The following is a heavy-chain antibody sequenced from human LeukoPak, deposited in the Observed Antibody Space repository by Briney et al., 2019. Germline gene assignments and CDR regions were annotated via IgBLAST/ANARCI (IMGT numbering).Heavy chain of an antibody. CDR1: GGSFSGYY. D-gene: IGHD6-13*01. CDR2: INHSGST. Sequence: SETLSLTCAVYGGSFSGYYWSWIRQPPGKGLEWIGEINHSGSTNYNPSLKSRVTISVDTSKNQFSLKLSSVTAADTAVYYCAAGYSSSWTDYWGQGTLVTVSS. V-gene: IGHV4-34*01. CDR3: AAGYSSSWTDY. J-gene: IGHJ4*02.